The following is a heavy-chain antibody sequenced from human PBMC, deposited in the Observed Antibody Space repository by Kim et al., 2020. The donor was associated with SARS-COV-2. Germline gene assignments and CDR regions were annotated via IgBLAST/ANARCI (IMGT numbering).Heavy chain of an antibody. Sequence: GGSLRLSCAASGFTFSSYAMSWVRQAPGKGLEWVSAISGSGGSTYYADSVKGRFTISRDNSKNTLYLQMNSLRAEDTAVYYCAKGGRSSGYNYYYYGMDVWGQRTTVTVSS. J-gene: IGHJ6*02. D-gene: IGHD3-22*01. CDR2: ISGSGGST. V-gene: IGHV3-23*01. CDR3: AKGGRSSGYNYYYYGMDV. CDR1: GFTFSSYA.